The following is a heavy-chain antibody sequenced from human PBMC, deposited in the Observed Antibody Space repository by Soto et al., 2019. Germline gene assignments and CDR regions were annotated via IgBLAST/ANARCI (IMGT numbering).Heavy chain of an antibody. CDR3: AKNSAPYYYYGMDV. Sequence: PGGSLRLSCAASGFTFSSYAMSWVRQAPGKGLEWVSAISGSGGSTYYADSVKGRFTISRDNSKNTLYLQMNSLRAEDTAVYYCAKNSAPYYYYGMDVWGQGTTVTVSS. J-gene: IGHJ6*02. CDR1: GFTFSSYA. CDR2: ISGSGGST. D-gene: IGHD1-26*01. V-gene: IGHV3-23*01.